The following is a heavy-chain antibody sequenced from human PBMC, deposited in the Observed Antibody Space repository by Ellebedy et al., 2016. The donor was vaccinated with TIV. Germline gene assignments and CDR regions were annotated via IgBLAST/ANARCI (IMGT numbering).Heavy chain of an antibody. CDR2: ISGSGGRT. CDR3: TAQDLIRIVVATATDY. J-gene: IGHJ4*02. Sequence: PGGSLRLSCAASGFTLSSYAMSWVRQAPGKGLEWVSAISGSGGRTYYADSVKGRFTISRDNSKNTLYLQMNSLKTEDTAVYYCTAQDLIRIVVATATDYWGQGTLVTVSS. V-gene: IGHV3-23*01. D-gene: IGHD1-26*01. CDR1: GFTLSSYA.